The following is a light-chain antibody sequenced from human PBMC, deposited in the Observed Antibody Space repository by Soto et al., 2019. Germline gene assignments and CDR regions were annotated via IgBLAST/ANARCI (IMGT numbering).Light chain of an antibody. J-gene: IGLJ2*01. V-gene: IGLV1-47*01. CDR3: AAWDHTLSGPPVV. Sequence: QSVLTQPPSASVTPGQRVTISCSGSSSNIVSNYVYWYQQLPGTAPKLLIYTNNQRPSGVPDRFSGYKSGTSASLAISGLRSEDEADYYCAAWDHTLSGPPVVFGGGTQLPVL. CDR2: TNN. CDR1: SSNIVSNY.